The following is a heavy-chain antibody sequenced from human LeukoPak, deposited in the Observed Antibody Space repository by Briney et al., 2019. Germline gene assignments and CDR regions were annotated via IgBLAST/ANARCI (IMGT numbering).Heavy chain of an antibody. J-gene: IGHJ5*02. CDR3: ARGFSYINKDWFDP. D-gene: IGHD4-11*01. Sequence: ASVKVSCKASGYTFTSYDINWVRQATGQGLEWMGWMNPNSGNTGYAQKFQGRVTMTRNTSISTAYMELSSLRSEDTAVYYCARGFSYINKDWFDPWGQGTLVTVSS. V-gene: IGHV1-8*01. CDR2: MNPNSGNT. CDR1: GYTFTSYD.